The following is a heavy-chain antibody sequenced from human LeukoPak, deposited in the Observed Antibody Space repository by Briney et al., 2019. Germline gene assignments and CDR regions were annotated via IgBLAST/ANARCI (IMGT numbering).Heavy chain of an antibody. J-gene: IGHJ6*02. CDR2: IIPILGIA. Sequence: GASVKVSCKASGGTFSSYAISWVRQAPGQGLEWMGRIIPILGIANYAQKFQGRVTITADKSTSPAYMELSSLRSEDTAVYYCARDHNGYGDYVYYYYGMDVWGQGTTVTVSS. CDR1: GGTFSSYA. D-gene: IGHD4-17*01. CDR3: ARDHNGYGDYVYYYYGMDV. V-gene: IGHV1-69*04.